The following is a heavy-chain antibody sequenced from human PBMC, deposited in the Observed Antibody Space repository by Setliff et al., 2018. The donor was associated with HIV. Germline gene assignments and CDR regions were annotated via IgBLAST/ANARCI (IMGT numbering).Heavy chain of an antibody. J-gene: IGHJ3*02. Sequence: SETLSLTCTLSGGSIGTYYWNWIRQPAGKGPEWIGRIYYTGNTEYNPSLKSRVIMSVDTSKNQFYLNLTSVSAADTAVYYCARRSSGYSFNIWGLGTMVTVSS. D-gene: IGHD3-22*01. CDR3: ARRSSGYSFNI. V-gene: IGHV4-4*07. CDR2: IYYTGNT. CDR1: GGSIGTYY.